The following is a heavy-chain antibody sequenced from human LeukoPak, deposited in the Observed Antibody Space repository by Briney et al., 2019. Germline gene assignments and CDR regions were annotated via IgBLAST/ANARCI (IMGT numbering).Heavy chain of an antibody. D-gene: IGHD4-17*01. CDR1: GGSISSYY. J-gene: IGHJ5*02. CDR2: IYTSGST. Sequence: SETLSLTCTVSGGSISSYYWSWIRQPPGKGLEWIGYIYTSGSTNYNPSLKSRVTISVDTSKNQFSLKLSSVTAADTAVYYCARTRDDYAANWFDPWGQGTLVTVSS. V-gene: IGHV4-4*09. CDR3: ARTRDDYAANWFDP.